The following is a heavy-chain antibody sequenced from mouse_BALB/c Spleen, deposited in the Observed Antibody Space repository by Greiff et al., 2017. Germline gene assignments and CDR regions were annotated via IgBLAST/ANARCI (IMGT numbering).Heavy chain of an antibody. CDR3: ARMITTKNWYFDV. CDR1: GYSITSDYA. D-gene: IGHD2-4*01. J-gene: IGHJ1*01. Sequence: EVQRVESGPGLVKPSQSLSLTCTVTGYSITSDYAWNWIRQFPGNKLEWMGYISYSGSTSYNPSLKSRISITRDTSKNQFFLQLNSVTTEDTATYYCARMITTKNWYFDVWGAGTTVTVSS. CDR2: ISYSGST. V-gene: IGHV3-2*02.